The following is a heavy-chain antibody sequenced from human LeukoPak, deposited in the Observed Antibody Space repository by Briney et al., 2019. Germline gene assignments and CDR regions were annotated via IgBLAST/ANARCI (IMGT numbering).Heavy chain of an antibody. CDR1: GFTFSSFA. D-gene: IGHD6-13*01. CDR2: ISYEGSNN. J-gene: IGHJ4*02. V-gene: IGHV3-30*04. CDR3: ARDRVAAADLDY. Sequence: GGSLRLSYAASGFTFSSFAMHWVRQAPGKGLEWVAVISYEGSNNYYADSVKGRFTVSRDNSKNTPYLQMDSLRTEDTAVYYCARDRVAAADLDYWGQGTPVTVSS.